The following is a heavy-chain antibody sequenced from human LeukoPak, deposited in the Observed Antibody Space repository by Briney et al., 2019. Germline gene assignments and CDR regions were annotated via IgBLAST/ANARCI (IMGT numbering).Heavy chain of an antibody. V-gene: IGHV4-4*07. CDR2: IYTSGST. Sequence: SETLSLTCTVSGGSISSYYWSWIRQPAGKGLEWIGRIYTSGSTNYNPSLKSRVTMSVDTSKNQFSLRLRSVTAADTAVYYCAKVLEQQLDYWGQGTLVTVSS. D-gene: IGHD6-13*01. CDR1: GGSISSYY. J-gene: IGHJ4*02. CDR3: AKVLEQQLDY.